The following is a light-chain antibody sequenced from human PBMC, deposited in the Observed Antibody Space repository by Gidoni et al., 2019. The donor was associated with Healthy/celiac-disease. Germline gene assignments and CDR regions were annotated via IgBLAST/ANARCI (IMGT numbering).Light chain of an antibody. CDR2: DTS. V-gene: IGLV7-46*01. CDR3: LLSYSGARPWV. J-gene: IGLJ3*02. CDR1: TGAVTSAHY. Sequence: QAVVTQEPSLTVSPGGTVTLTGGSSTGAVTSAHYPYWFQQKPGQAPRTLIYDTSNKHSWTPARFSGSLLGGKAALTLSGAQPEDEAEYYCLLSYSGARPWVFGGGTKLTVL.